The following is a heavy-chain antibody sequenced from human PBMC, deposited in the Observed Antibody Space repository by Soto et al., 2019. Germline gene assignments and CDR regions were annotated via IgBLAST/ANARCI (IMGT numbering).Heavy chain of an antibody. CDR3: ANAYYYDSIGYFDL. D-gene: IGHD3-22*01. V-gene: IGHV3-23*01. CDR1: GFTFSTYA. J-gene: IGHJ2*01. Sequence: PGGCLRRSCAVSGFTFSTYAMSWVRQAPGKGLEWVSGISGSGGSTYFADSVKGRFTMSRDNSKNTLYLQMNSLRAEDTAVYYCANAYYYDSIGYFDLWGRGXLVPACS. CDR2: ISGSGGST.